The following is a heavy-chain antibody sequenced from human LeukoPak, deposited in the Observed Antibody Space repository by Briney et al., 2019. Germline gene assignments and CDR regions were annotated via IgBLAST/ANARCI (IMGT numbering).Heavy chain of an antibody. CDR3: ARGLDSSGYPDD. D-gene: IGHD3-22*01. Sequence: GGSLRLSCTVSGFTVSSNSMSWVRQAPGKGLEWVSVIYSGGSTYYADSVKGRFTISRDNSKNTLYLQMNSLRAEDTAVYYCARGLDSSGYPDDWGQGTLVTVSS. CDR2: IYSGGST. J-gene: IGHJ4*02. CDR1: GFTVSSNS. V-gene: IGHV3-66*01.